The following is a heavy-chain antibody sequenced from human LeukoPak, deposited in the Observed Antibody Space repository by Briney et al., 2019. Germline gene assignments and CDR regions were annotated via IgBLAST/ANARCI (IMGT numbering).Heavy chain of an antibody. V-gene: IGHV1-18*01. CDR2: ISAYNGNT. J-gene: IGHJ4*02. Sequence: ASVKVSCKASGYTFTSYGISWVRQAPGQGLEWMGWISAYNGNTNYAQKLQGRVTMTTDTSTSTAYMELRSLRSDDTAVYYCASETYYYDSSGYSFDYWGQGTLVTVSS. CDR3: ASETYYYDSSGYSFDY. D-gene: IGHD3-22*01. CDR1: GYTFTSYG.